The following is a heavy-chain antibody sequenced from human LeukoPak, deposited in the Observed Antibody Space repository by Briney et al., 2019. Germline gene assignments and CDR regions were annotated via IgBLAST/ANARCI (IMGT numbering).Heavy chain of an antibody. CDR2: IRSKADNYAT. Sequence: GGSLRLSCAASGFTFNDSAMHWVRQASGKGLEWVGRIRSKADNYATEYTASVKGRFTISRDDSKKMAYLQMNSLKTEDTAVYYCTGGTTVTTLDYWGQGTLVTVSS. V-gene: IGHV3-73*01. J-gene: IGHJ4*02. D-gene: IGHD4-17*01. CDR1: GFTFNDSA. CDR3: TGGTTVTTLDY.